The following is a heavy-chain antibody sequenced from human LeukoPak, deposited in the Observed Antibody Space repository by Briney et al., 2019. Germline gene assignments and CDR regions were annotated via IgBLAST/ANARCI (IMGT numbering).Heavy chain of an antibody. Sequence: GGSLRLSCAASGFTFSSYSMNWVRQAPGKGLEWVSSISSSSSYIYYADSVKGRFTISRDNAKNSLYLQMNSLRAEGTAVYYCARDRAAVAPFDYWGQGTLVTVSS. CDR2: ISSSSSYI. J-gene: IGHJ4*02. CDR1: GFTFSSYS. V-gene: IGHV3-21*01. CDR3: ARDRAAVAPFDY. D-gene: IGHD6-19*01.